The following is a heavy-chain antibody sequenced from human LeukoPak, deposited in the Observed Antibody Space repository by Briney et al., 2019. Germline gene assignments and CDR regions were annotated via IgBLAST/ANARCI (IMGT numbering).Heavy chain of an antibody. CDR1: GGTFSSYA. CDR3: ARDRHSGYDLVWFDP. V-gene: IGHV1-69*04. J-gene: IGHJ5*02. Sequence: ASVKVSCKASGGTFSSYAISWVRQAPGQGLEWMGRIIPILGIANYAQKFQGRVTITADKSTSTAYMELSSLRPEDTAVYYCARDRHSGYDLVWFDPWGQGTLVTVSS. D-gene: IGHD5-12*01. CDR2: IIPILGIA.